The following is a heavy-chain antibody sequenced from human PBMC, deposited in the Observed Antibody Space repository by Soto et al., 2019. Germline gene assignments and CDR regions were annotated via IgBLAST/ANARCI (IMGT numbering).Heavy chain of an antibody. D-gene: IGHD6-13*01. CDR1: RFTFSTYA. Sequence: QVQLVESGGGVVQPGRSLRLSCEASRFTFSTYAMYWVRQAPGKGLEWVAAISHDGRDKSYADSVKGRFTISRDNSKNTLFLEINSLRREDTALYYCAREPTIAAFGTPRRYFDYWGQGTLVTVSS. J-gene: IGHJ4*02. CDR3: AREPTIAAFGTPRRYFDY. V-gene: IGHV3-30*04. CDR2: ISHDGRDK.